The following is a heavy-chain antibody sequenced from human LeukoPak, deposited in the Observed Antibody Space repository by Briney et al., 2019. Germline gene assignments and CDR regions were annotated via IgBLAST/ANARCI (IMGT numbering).Heavy chain of an antibody. CDR2: VDYRGNT. CDR1: GGSIGSYY. V-gene: IGHV4-59*01. CDR3: ARVEVGAANRQWYGMDV. D-gene: IGHD2-15*01. J-gene: IGHJ6*02. Sequence: SETLSLTCTISGGSIGSYYWSWIRQPPGEGLEWIGYVDYRGNTNYNPSLKSRVTISIDTSKSLFSLKLNSVTAADTAVYYCARVEVGAANRQWYGMDVWGQGTTVTVSS.